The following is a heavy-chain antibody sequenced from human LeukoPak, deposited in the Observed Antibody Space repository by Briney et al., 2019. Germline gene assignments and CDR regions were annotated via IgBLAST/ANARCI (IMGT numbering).Heavy chain of an antibody. J-gene: IGHJ4*02. Sequence: ASVKVSCEPSGYTLISYGISWVRPAPGQGLEWVGWISAYKGDTDYAQKFQGRVAMTTDTSTNTVYMELRSLRSDDTAVYYCARVNDVAVVAAAAPHFEYWGQGTLVTVSS. CDR1: GYTLISYG. CDR3: ARVNDVAVVAAAAPHFEY. D-gene: IGHD2-15*01. V-gene: IGHV1-18*01. CDR2: ISAYKGDT.